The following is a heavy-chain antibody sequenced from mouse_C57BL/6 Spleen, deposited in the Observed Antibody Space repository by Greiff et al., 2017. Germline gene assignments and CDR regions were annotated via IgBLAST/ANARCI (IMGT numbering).Heavy chain of an antibody. CDR3: ARGDYGSSYWFAY. D-gene: IGHD1-1*01. V-gene: IGHV1-54*01. Sequence: VQGVESGAELVRPGTSVKVSCKASGYAFTNYLIEWVKQRPGQGLEWIGVINPGSGGTNYNEKFKGKATLTADKSSSTAYMQLSSLTSEDSAVYFCARGDYGSSYWFAYWGQGTLVTVSA. CDR1: GYAFTNYL. CDR2: INPGSGGT. J-gene: IGHJ3*01.